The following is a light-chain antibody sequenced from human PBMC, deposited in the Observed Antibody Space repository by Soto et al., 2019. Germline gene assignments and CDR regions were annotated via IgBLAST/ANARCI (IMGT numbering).Light chain of an antibody. Sequence: IVMTQSPLSLPVTPGEPASISCRSSQSLLHSNGYNYLDWYLQKPGQSPQLLIYLGSNRASGVPDRFSGSGSGTDFPLKISRVEAEDVGVYYCMQALQTPPTFGQGTKVEIK. CDR3: MQALQTPPT. J-gene: IGKJ1*01. V-gene: IGKV2-28*01. CDR2: LGS. CDR1: QSLLHSNGYNY.